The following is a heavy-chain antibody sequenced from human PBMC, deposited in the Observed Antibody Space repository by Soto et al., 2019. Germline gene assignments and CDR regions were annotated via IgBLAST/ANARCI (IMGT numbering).Heavy chain of an antibody. D-gene: IGHD6-6*01. CDR2: IYNSGST. CDR1: GGSVSSGSYY. CDR3: ARDGSLYSSSSVYYYYGMDV. J-gene: IGHJ6*02. V-gene: IGHV4-61*01. Sequence: SETLSLTCTVSGGSVSSGSYYWSWIRQPPGKGLEWIGYIYNSGSTNYNPSLKSRVSISVDTSKNEVSLKLRSVTAADTAVYYCARDGSLYSSSSVYYYYGMDVWGQGTTVTVSS.